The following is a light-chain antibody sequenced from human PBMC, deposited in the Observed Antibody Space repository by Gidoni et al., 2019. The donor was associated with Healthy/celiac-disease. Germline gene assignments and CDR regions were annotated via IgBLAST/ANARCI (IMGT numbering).Light chain of an antibody. V-gene: IGKV1-39*01. CDR1: QSISSY. CDR3: QQSYSTPMCS. J-gene: IGKJ2*04. CDR2: AAS. Sequence: DIQMTQSPSSLSASVGDRVTITCRESQSISSYLNWYQQKPGKAPKLLIYAASSLQSGVPSRFSGSGSGTDFTLTISSLQPEDFATYYCQQSYSTPMCSFGQGTKLEIK.